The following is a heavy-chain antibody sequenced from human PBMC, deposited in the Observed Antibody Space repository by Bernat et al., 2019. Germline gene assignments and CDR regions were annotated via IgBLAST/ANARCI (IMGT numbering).Heavy chain of an antibody. CDR3: ARDLVYGAFDI. D-gene: IGHD4-17*01. Sequence: EVQLVESGGGLVQPGGSLRLSCAASGFTFSSYEMNWVRQAPGKGLEWVSYISSSGSTIYYADSVKGRFTISRDNAKNSLYLQMNSLRAEDTAVYYCARDLVYGAFDIWGQGTMVTVSS. J-gene: IGHJ3*02. CDR2: ISSSGSTI. CDR1: GFTFSSYE. V-gene: IGHV3-48*03.